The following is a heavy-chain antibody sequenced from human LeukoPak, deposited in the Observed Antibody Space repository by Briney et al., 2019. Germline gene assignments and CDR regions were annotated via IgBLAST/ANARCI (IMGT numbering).Heavy chain of an antibody. V-gene: IGHV4-34*01. CDR2: INHSGST. J-gene: IGHJ4*02. D-gene: IGHD1-26*01. Sequence: SETLSLTCAVYGGSFSGYYWSWIRQPPGKGLEWIGEINHSGSTNYNPSLKSRVTISVDTSKNQFSLKLSSVTAADTAVYYCASSPVGATDYWGQGTLVTVFS. CDR1: GGSFSGYY. CDR3: ASSPVGATDY.